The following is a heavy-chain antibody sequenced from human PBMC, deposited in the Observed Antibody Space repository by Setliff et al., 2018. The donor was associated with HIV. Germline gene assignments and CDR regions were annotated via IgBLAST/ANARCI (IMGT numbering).Heavy chain of an antibody. CDR3: AREHCSGGSCNGFDI. CDR1: GGSISTSY. Sequence: SETLSLTCTVSGGSISTSYWNWIRQPPGKGLEWIAYIYISGTTNYNPSLKSRVTISLDTSRNQFSLKLGSVTAADTAMYYCAREHCSGGSCNGFDIWGQGTMVTISS. CDR2: IYISGTT. V-gene: IGHV4-4*09. J-gene: IGHJ3*02. D-gene: IGHD2-15*01.